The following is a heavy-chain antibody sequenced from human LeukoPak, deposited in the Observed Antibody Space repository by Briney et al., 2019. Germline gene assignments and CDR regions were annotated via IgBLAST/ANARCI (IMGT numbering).Heavy chain of an antibody. V-gene: IGHV1-18*01. J-gene: IGHJ6*03. CDR1: GYTFTSYG. CDR3: ASPYSSGWDYYMDV. D-gene: IGHD6-19*01. CDR2: ISAYNGNT. Sequence: ASVKVSCKASGYTFTSYGISWVRQAPGQGLEWMGWISAYNGNTNYAQKLQGRVTMTTDTSTSTAYMELRSLRSDDTAVYYCASPYSSGWDYYMDVWGKGTTVTVSS.